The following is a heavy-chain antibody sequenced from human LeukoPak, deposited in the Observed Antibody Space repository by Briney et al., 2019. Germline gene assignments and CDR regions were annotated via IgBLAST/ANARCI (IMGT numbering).Heavy chain of an antibody. CDR1: GFTFSSSG. D-gene: IGHD2-15*01. V-gene: IGHV3-33*01. Sequence: ERSLRLSCAASGFTFSSSGMHWVRQAPGKGLEWVAVIWYDGSSKYYADSVKGRSTISRDNSKNTLYLQMNSLRAEDTAVYYCARSLGYCSGGSCFPFDFWGQGTLVTVSS. J-gene: IGHJ4*02. CDR2: IWYDGSSK. CDR3: ARSLGYCSGGSCFPFDF.